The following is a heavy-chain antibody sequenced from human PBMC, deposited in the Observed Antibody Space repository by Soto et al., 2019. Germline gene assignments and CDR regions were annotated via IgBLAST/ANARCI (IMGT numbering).Heavy chain of an antibody. J-gene: IGHJ6*01. CDR1: GFTFSSYG. CDR3: AKDTGYYYGSGMDV. V-gene: IGHV3-30*18. CDR2: ISYDGSNK. D-gene: IGHD3-10*01. Sequence: ESGGGVVQPRRSLRLSCAASGFTFSSYGMHWVRQAPGKGLEWVAVISYDGSNKYYADSVKGRFTISRDNSKNTLYLQMNSLRAEDTAVYYCAKDTGYYYGSGMDVWGQGTTVTVSS.